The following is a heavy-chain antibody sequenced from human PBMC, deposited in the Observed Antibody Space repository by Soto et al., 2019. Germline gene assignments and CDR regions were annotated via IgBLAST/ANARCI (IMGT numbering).Heavy chain of an antibody. J-gene: IGHJ5*02. CDR3: ARMYSSGSGWFHP. V-gene: IGHV4-31*03. Sequence: PSETLSLTCFVSGYSITAAGYYWSWILHHPGKGLEWIGSFYSSGSIIYNPSLRSRVSISGDTSSNQFSMSLTSVTAADTARYYCARMYSSGSGWFHPWGQGTLVTVSS. CDR1: GYSITAAGYY. CDR2: FYSSGSI. D-gene: IGHD6-19*01.